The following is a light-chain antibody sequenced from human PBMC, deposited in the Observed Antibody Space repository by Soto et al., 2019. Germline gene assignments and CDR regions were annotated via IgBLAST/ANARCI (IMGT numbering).Light chain of an antibody. CDR2: AAS. CDR1: QGIRND. J-gene: IGKJ1*01. Sequence: DIQMTQSPSSLSASVGDRVTITCRASQGIRNDLGWFQQKPGKAPKRLIYAASSLQSGVPSRFRGSGSGTEFTLTIRSLQTDEFGTYDCLQHNTYPLTFGRGTKVEIK. CDR3: LQHNTYPLT. V-gene: IGKV1-17*01.